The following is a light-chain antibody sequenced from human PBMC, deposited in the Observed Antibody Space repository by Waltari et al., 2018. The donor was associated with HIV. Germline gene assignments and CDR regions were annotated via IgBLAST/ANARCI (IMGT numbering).Light chain of an antibody. CDR3: ATWDDSLNGLV. CDR2: TDN. Sequence: QSVLTQPPSASGAPGQSITISCSGSTSNIGTNTVNWYQQVPGSAPRFLFYTDNQRFTGVPDRFSCSKSGTSASLAINGLQSEDEASYFCATWDDSLNGLVFGTGTWVTVL. J-gene: IGLJ1*01. V-gene: IGLV1-44*01. CDR1: TSNIGTNT.